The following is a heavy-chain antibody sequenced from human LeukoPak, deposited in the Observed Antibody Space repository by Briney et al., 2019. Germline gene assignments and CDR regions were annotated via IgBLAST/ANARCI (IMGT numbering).Heavy chain of an antibody. CDR1: EFTFSNAW. V-gene: IGHV3-15*01. CDR3: TSVVVAATIDY. J-gene: IGHJ4*02. Sequence: PGGSLRLSCGASEFTFSNAWMIWVRQAPGKGLEWVGRIKSNTAGGTADYAAPVKGRFTISRDDSKNTLYLQMNSLKTEDTAVYYCTSVVVAATIDYWGQGTLVTVSS. CDR2: IKSNTAGGTA. D-gene: IGHD2-15*01.